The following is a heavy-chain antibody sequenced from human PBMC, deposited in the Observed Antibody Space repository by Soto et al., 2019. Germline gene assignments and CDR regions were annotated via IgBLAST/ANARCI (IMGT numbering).Heavy chain of an antibody. CDR1: GGFISGGGYT. V-gene: IGHV4-30-2*01. D-gene: IGHD6-13*01. CDR3: ARVERQLVLDY. J-gene: IGHJ4*02. Sequence: SETLSLTYADSGGFISGGGYTWSWIRQPPGKGLEWIGYIYHSGSTYYNPSLKSRVTISVDRSKNQFSLKLSSVTAADTAVYYCARVERQLVLDYWGQVTLVTVSS. CDR2: IYHSGST.